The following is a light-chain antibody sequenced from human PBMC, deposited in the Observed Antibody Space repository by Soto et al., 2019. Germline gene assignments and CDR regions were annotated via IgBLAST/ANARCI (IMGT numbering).Light chain of an antibody. J-gene: IGKJ4*01. Sequence: MTQSPATLSASPGDKVAFSCRANQAISNNLAWYQQKPGQAPRLLIYAASTRATGVSARFSGSGSGTEFTLTISSLQSEDFTIYYCQYYNNWLATFGGGTKVDIK. V-gene: IGKV3-15*01. CDR2: AAS. CDR3: QYYNNWLAT. CDR1: QAISNN.